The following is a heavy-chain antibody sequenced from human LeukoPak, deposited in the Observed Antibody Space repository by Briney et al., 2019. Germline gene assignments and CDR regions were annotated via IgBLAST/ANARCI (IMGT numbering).Heavy chain of an antibody. J-gene: IGHJ4*02. D-gene: IGHD6-13*01. V-gene: IGHV3-21*01. CDR3: ARNADRGSSSWNY. CDR2: ISSSSSYI. CDR1: GFTFSSYS. Sequence: PGGSLRLSCAASGFTFSSYSMHWVRQAPGKGLEWVSSISSSSSYIYYADSVKGRFTISRDNAKNSLYLQMNSLRAEDTAVYYCARNADRGSSSWNYWGQGTLVTVSS.